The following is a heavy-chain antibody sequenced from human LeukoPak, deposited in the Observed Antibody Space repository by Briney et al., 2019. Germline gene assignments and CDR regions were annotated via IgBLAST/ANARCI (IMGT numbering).Heavy chain of an antibody. D-gene: IGHD4-4*01. CDR3: ARAGTSNYRFFDS. V-gene: IGHV5-51*01. CDR1: GYSFTNYW. Sequence: GESLKISCKASGYSFTNYWIGWVRHMPGKGLEWMGIIYPSVSDIRYSPSFQGQVTISADKSINTAYLQWSSLKASDTAIYYCARAGTSNYRFFDSWDQGTLVTVSS. CDR2: IYPSVSDI. J-gene: IGHJ4*02.